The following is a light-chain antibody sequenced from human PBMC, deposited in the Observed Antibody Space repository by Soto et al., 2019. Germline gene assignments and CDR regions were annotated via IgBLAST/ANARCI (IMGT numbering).Light chain of an antibody. CDR3: QQYNYSPWT. J-gene: IGKJ1*01. Sequence: EIVMTQSPATLSVSPGDRATLSCRASQSVSSNLAWYQQKPGQAPRLLIYGASSRATGIPDRFSGGGSGTDFTLTISRLEPEDFAVYYRQQYNYSPWTYGQGTKVDI. CDR2: GAS. CDR1: QSVSSN. V-gene: IGKV3D-15*02.